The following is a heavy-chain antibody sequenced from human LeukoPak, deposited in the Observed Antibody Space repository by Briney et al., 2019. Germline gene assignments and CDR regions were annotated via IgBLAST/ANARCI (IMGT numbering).Heavy chain of an antibody. J-gene: IGHJ4*02. CDR3: AKDGQYSSSSPYYFDY. D-gene: IGHD6-6*01. CDR1: GFTFSNYA. Sequence: GGSLRLSCAASGFTFSNYAMAWVRQAPGKGLEWVSAISGSGGSTYYADSVKGRFTISRDNSKNTLYLQMNSLRAEDTAVYYCAKDGQYSSSSPYYFDYWGQGTLVTVSS. CDR2: ISGSGGST. V-gene: IGHV3-23*01.